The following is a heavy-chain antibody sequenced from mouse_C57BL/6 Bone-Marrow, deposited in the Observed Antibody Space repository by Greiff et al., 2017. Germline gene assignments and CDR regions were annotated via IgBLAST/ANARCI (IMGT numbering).Heavy chain of an antibody. D-gene: IGHD1-1*01. J-gene: IGHJ4*01. Sequence: EVKLVESGGGLVKPGGSLKLSCAASGFTFSDYGMHWVRQAPEKGLEWVAYISSGSSTIYYADTGKGRFTISRDNAKNTLFLQMTSLRSEDTAMYYCASFHYYGSSDYAMYYWGQGTSVTVSS. CDR1: GFTFSDYG. CDR3: ASFHYYGSSDYAMYY. CDR2: ISSGSSTI. V-gene: IGHV5-17*01.